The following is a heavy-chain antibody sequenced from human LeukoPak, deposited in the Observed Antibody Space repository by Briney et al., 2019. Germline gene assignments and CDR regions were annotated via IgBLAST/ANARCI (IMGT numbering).Heavy chain of an antibody. CDR2: IIPIFGTA. D-gene: IGHD3-22*01. CDR1: GGTFSSYA. CDR3: ARAYYDSSGYPYYYYYMDV. V-gene: IGHV1-69*05. Sequence: ASVKVSYKASGGTFSSYAISWVRQAAGQGLEWMGGIIPIFGTANYAQKFQGRVTITTDESTSTAYVELSSLRSEDTAVYYCARAYYDSSGYPYYYYYMDVWGKGTTVTVSS. J-gene: IGHJ6*03.